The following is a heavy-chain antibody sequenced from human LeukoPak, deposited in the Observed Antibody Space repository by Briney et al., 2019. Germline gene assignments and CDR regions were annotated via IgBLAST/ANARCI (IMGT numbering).Heavy chain of an antibody. CDR1: GFTFDDYG. D-gene: IGHD2-15*01. V-gene: IGHV3-20*04. J-gene: IGHJ4*02. CDR3: AKVPLGYCSGGSCYLDY. Sequence: GGSLRLSCAASGFTFDDYGMSWVRQAPGKGLEWVSGINWNGGSTGYADSVKGRFTISRDNSKNTLYLQMNSLRAEDTAVYYCAKVPLGYCSGGSCYLDYWGQGTLVTVSS. CDR2: INWNGGST.